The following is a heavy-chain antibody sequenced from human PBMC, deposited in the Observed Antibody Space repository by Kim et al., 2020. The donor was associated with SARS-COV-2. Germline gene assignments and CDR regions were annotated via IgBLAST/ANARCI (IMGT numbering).Heavy chain of an antibody. CDR2: IYHSGST. CDR1: GGSISSGGYS. CDR3: AREGPYSGYALDY. D-gene: IGHD5-12*01. Sequence: SETLSLTCAVSGGSISSGGYSWSWIRQPPGKGLEWIGYIYHSGSTYYNPSLKSRVTISVDRSKNQFSLKLSSVTAADTAVYYCAREGPYSGYALDYWGQGTLVTVSS. J-gene: IGHJ4*02. V-gene: IGHV4-30-2*01.